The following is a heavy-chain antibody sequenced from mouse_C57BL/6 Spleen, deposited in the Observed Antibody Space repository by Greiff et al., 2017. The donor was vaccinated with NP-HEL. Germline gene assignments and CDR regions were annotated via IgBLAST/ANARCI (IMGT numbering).Heavy chain of an antibody. CDR1: GFSLTSYG. Sequence: VKLMESGPGLVQPSQSLSITCTVSGFSLTSYGVHWVRQPPGKGLEWLGVIWSGGSTDYNAAFISRLSISKDNSKSQVFFKMNSLQSDDTAIYYCAKNWGAYYSNYIYYFDYWGQGTTLTVSS. CDR3: AKNWGAYYSNYIYYFDY. V-gene: IGHV2-4*01. D-gene: IGHD2-5*01. CDR2: IWSGGST. J-gene: IGHJ2*01.